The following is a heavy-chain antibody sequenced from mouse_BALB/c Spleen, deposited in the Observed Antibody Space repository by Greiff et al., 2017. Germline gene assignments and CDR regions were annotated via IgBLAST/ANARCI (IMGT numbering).Heavy chain of an antibody. Sequence: EVKLMESGPGLVKPSQSLSLTCTVTGYSITSDYAWNWIRQFPGNKLEWMGYISYSGSTSYNPSLKSRISITRDTSKNQFFLQLNSVTTEDTATYYCARRAADYAMDYWGQGTSVTVSS. J-gene: IGHJ4*01. V-gene: IGHV3-2*02. CDR1: GYSITSDYA. CDR3: ARRAADYAMDY. D-gene: IGHD3-3*01. CDR2: ISYSGST.